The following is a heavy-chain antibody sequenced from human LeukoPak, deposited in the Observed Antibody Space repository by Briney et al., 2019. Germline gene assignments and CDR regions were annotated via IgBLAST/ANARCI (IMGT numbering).Heavy chain of an antibody. CDR2: IIPIFGTA. V-gene: IGHV1-69*05. Sequence: GASVKVSCKASGGTFSSYAISWVRQAPGQGLEWMGGIIPIFGTANYAQTFQGRVTITTDESTSTAYMELSSLRSEDTAVYYCARGWAPSSGFDYWGQGTLVTVSS. CDR1: GGTFSSYA. J-gene: IGHJ4*02. D-gene: IGHD6-19*01. CDR3: ARGWAPSSGFDY.